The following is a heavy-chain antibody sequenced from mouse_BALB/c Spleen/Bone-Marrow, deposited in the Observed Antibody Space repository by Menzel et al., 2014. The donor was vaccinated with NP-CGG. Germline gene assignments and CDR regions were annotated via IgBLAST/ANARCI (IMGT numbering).Heavy chain of an antibody. CDR2: INPESSTI. V-gene: IGHV4-1*02. J-gene: IGHJ1*01. D-gene: IGHD1-1*01. Sequence: DVQLQESGGGLVQPGGSLKLSCAASGFDFSRYWMSWVRQAPGKGLEWIGEINPESSTINYTPSLKDKFIISRDNAKNTLYLQMSKVRSEDTPLYYCSRLNYYGNLFVWGAGTTVTVSS. CDR3: SRLNYYGNLFV. CDR1: GFDFSRYW.